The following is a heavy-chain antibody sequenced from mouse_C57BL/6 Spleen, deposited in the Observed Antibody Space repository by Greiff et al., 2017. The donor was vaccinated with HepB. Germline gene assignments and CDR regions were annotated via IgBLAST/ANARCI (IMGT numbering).Heavy chain of an antibody. CDR3: TRWVTGPYFDY. V-gene: IGHV1-15*01. CDR2: IDPETGGT. Sequence: VQLVESGAELVRPGASVTLSCKASGYTFTDYEMHWVKQTPVHGLEWIGAIDPETGGTAYNQKFKGKAILTADKSSSTAYMELRSLTSEDSAVYYCTRWVTGPYFDYWGQGTTLTVSS. J-gene: IGHJ2*01. CDR1: GYTFTDYE. D-gene: IGHD4-1*01.